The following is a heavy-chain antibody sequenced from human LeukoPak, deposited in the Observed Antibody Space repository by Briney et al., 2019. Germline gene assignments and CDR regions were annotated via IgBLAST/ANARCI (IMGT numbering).Heavy chain of an antibody. J-gene: IGHJ4*02. Sequence: ASVKVSCKASGYTFTGYYMHWVRQAPGQGLEWMGWINPNSGGTNYAQKFQGRVTMTRDTSISTAYMELSRLRSDDTAVYYCARDLLVVVPAEGIRYYFDYWGQGTLVTVSS. CDR2: INPNSGGT. D-gene: IGHD2-2*01. CDR3: ARDLLVVVPAEGIRYYFDY. V-gene: IGHV1-2*02. CDR1: GYTFTGYY.